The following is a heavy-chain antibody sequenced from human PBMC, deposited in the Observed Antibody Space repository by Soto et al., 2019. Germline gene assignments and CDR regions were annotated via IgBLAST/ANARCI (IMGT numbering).Heavy chain of an antibody. CDR3: ARGTRSNSGCDPDCYFSL. CDR2: ISNTGTT. J-gene: IGHJ2*01. CDR1: GGSISSGY. Sequence: PSETLSLTCTVSGGSISSGYWSWLRQSPGEGLEWIGHISNTGTTNYSPSLKSRVFMSVDTSKTQISLKVSSVNAADTAVYYCARGTRSNSGCDPDCYFSLWGRRTLVTGSS. D-gene: IGHD5-12*01. V-gene: IGHV4-59*01.